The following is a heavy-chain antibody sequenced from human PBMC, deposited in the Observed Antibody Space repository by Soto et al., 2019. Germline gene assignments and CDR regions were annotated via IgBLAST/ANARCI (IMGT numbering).Heavy chain of an antibody. V-gene: IGHV3-7*03. J-gene: IGHJ4*02. CDR1: GFTFSSYA. CDR3: ARENWFQDY. D-gene: IGHD3-9*01. CDR2: INVDGSET. Sequence: GGSLRLSCAASGFTFSSYAMSWVRQAPGKGLEWVANINVDGSETSYVGSVRGRFTISRDNAKTSVYLQMNSLGAEDTAVYYCARENWFQDYWGQGALVTVSS.